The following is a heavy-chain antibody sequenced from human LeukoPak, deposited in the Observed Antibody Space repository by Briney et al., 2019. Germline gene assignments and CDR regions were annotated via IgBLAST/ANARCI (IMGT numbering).Heavy chain of an antibody. J-gene: IGHJ4*02. V-gene: IGHV3-53*01. Sequence: GVSLRLSCAASGFTFSDYYMSWIPQAPGKGLEWVSVIYGGGSTYYADSVKGRFTISRDNSKNTLYLQMNSLRAEDTAVYYCAKARDGYCSSTSCLYFDYWGQGTLVTVSS. CDR3: AKARDGYCSSTSCLYFDY. CDR1: GFTFSDYY. D-gene: IGHD2-2*01. CDR2: IYGGGST.